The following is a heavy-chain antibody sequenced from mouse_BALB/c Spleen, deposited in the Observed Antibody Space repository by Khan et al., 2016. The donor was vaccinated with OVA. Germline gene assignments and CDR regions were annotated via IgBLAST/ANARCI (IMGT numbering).Heavy chain of an antibody. CDR3: TRGGGGNRFAY. CDR2: ISTYYGHA. V-gene: IGHV1S137*01. Sequence: QIQLVQSGAEVVRPGVSVKVSCKGSGYTFTDFTLHWVKQSHAMSLEWIGVISTYYGHATYNQKFKDKATMTVDKSSSTAYMELARLTSEDSAIYFCTRGGGGNRFAYWGQGTLVIVSA. CDR1: GYTFTDFT. J-gene: IGHJ3*01.